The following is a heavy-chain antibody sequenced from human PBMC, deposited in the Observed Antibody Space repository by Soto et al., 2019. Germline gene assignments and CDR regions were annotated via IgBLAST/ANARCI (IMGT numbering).Heavy chain of an antibody. CDR1: GFIFSGSA. CDR3: RDLPDY. CDR2: IRSKSYNYAT. Sequence: GGSLRLSCAASGFIFSGSAMHWVRQASGKGLEWVGRIRSKSYNYATAYAASMKGRFTISRDDSKNTAYLEMNSLKTEDTAVYYCRDLPDYWGQGSLVIVSS. V-gene: IGHV3-73*01. D-gene: IGHD2-21*02. J-gene: IGHJ4*02.